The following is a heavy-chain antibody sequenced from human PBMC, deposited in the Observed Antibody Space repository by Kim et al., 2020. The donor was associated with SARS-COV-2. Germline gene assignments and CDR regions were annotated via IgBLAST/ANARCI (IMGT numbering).Heavy chain of an antibody. CDR1: GFTFSSYN. Sequence: GGSLRLSCAASGFTFSSYNMNWVRQAPGKWLEWVSSISSSSSYIYYADSVKGRFTISRDNAKNSLYLQMNSLRAEDTAVYYCARGGMVRGATSDYWGQGTLVTVSS. J-gene: IGHJ4*02. D-gene: IGHD3-10*01. CDR2: ISSSSSYI. CDR3: ARGGMVRGATSDY. V-gene: IGHV3-21*01.